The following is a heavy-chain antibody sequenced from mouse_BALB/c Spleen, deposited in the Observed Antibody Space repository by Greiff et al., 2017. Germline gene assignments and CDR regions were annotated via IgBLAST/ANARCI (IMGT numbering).Heavy chain of an antibody. Sequence: VQLQQSGPSLVKPSQTLSLTCSVTGDSITSGYWNWIRKFPGNKLEYMGYISYSGSTYYNPSHKSRISITRDTSKNQYYLQLNSVTTEDTATYYCARWSYYYGSSYAMDYWGQGTSVTVSS. CDR1: GDSITSGY. CDR3: ARWSYYYGSSYAMDY. D-gene: IGHD1-1*01. CDR2: ISYSGST. J-gene: IGHJ4*01. V-gene: IGHV3-8*02.